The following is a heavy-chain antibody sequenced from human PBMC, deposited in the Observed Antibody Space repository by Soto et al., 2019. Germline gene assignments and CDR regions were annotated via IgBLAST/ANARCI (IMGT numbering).Heavy chain of an antibody. CDR2: VIPILGTA. D-gene: IGHD6-6*01. J-gene: IGHJ4*02. Sequence: QVQLVQSGAEVKKPGSSVKVSCTASGGSLRNSVISWVRQAPAQRLEWMGGVIPILGTANYAQKFQGRVPVAADEATSTAYMDLSSLSPDDTGVYYCARLGHPGHWGPGTLVIVSS. CDR1: GGSLRNSV. V-gene: IGHV1-69*01. CDR3: ARLGHPGH.